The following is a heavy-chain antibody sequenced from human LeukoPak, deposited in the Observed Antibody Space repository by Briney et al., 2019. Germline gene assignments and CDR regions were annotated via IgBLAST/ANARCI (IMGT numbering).Heavy chain of an antibody. CDR2: TYYSGST. V-gene: IGHV4-59*08. D-gene: IGHD5-18*01. J-gene: IGHJ4*02. CDR3: ARHGGYSYGPFDY. Sequence: SETLSLTCTDSGGSISSYYWSWIRQPPGKGLEWIGYTYYSGSTNYNPSLKTRVTISVDTSKNQFSLKLSSVTAADTAVYYCARHGGYSYGPFDYWGQGTLVTVSS. CDR1: GGSISSYY.